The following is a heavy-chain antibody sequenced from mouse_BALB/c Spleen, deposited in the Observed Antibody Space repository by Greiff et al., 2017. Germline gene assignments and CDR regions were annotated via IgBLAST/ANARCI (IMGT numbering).Heavy chain of an antibody. CDR1: GYSITSDYA. CDR3: ARNDGYWFAY. D-gene: IGHD2-3*01. CDR2: ISYSGST. V-gene: IGHV3-2*02. J-gene: IGHJ3*01. Sequence: VQLQQSGPGLVKPSQSLSLTCTVTGYSITSDYAWNWIRQFPGNKLEWMGYISYSGSTSYNPSLKSRISITRDTSKNQFFLQLNSVTTEDTATYYCARNDGYWFAYWGQGTLVTVSA.